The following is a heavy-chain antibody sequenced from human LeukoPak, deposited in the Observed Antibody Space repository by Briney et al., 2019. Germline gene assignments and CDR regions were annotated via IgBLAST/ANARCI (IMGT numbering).Heavy chain of an antibody. CDR2: IRYDGSNK. J-gene: IGHJ6*03. CDR3: AKDGSSYSSSWYDRYYYYYMDV. D-gene: IGHD6-13*01. CDR1: GFTFSSYG. V-gene: IGHV3-30*02. Sequence: GGSLRLSCAASGFTFSSYGMHWVRQAPGKGLEWVAFIRYDGSNKYYADSVKGRFTISRDNSKNTLYLQMNSLRAEDTAVYYCAKDGSSYSSSWYDRYYYYYMDVWGKGTTVTVSS.